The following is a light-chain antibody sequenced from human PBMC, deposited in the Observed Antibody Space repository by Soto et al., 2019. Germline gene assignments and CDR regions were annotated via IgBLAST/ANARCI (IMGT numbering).Light chain of an antibody. CDR3: QQYHNWPPLT. CDR1: QSVSSN. Sequence: EIVMTQSPATLSVSPGERATLSCRASQSVSSNLAWYQQKPGQAPRLLIYGASTRATGIPARFSGSGSGTEFNLTISSLLSEDFAVYYCQQYHNWPPLTFGGGTKVEIK. J-gene: IGKJ4*01. CDR2: GAS. V-gene: IGKV3-15*01.